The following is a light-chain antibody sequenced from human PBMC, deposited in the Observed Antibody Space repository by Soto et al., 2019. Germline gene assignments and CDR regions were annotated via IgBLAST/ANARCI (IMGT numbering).Light chain of an antibody. V-gene: IGLV1-44*01. Sequence: QLVLTQPPSASGTPGQRVTISCSGSNSNIGSNTVNWYQQLPGTAPKLLIFSDYQRPSGVPDRFSGSKSGTSASLANRGLQSEDEADYFCAAWDDSVNAVVFGGGTKLTVL. CDR3: AAWDDSVNAVV. CDR2: SDY. J-gene: IGLJ3*02. CDR1: NSNIGSNT.